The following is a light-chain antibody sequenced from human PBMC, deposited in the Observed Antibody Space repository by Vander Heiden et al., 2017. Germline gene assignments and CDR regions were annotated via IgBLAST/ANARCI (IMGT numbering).Light chain of an antibody. V-gene: IGKV1-39*01. J-gene: IGKJ2*01. Sequence: DIQMTQSPSSLSASVGDRVTITCRASQRISSYLNWYQQKPGQAPKLLIYVASSLQSGVPSRFSGSGSWTDFTLTISILQPEDFPTYSWQQSYSTPYTFGQGTKLEIK. CDR1: QRISSY. CDR2: VAS. CDR3: QQSYSTPYT.